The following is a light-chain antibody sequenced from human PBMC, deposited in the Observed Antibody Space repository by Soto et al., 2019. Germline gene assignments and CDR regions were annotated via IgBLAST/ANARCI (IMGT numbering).Light chain of an antibody. CDR2: GAS. Sequence: EIILTQSPDTLSLSPGERATLSCRASQTVSSNYLAWCQQRPGQAPRLLIYGASTRAAGIPDRFSGSGSETDFTLTITRXXXXDSAVYFCQQYTGPPTTFGQGTRLEXK. J-gene: IGKJ5*01. CDR3: QQYTGPPTT. CDR1: QTVSSNY. V-gene: IGKV3-20*01.